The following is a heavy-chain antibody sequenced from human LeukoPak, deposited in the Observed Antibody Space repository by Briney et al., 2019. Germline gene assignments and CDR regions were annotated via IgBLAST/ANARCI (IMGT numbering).Heavy chain of an antibody. J-gene: IGHJ5*02. V-gene: IGHV5-51*01. CDR2: IYPSDSDT. Sequence: GESLQISCKGSGCSFTTYWIGWGRQMPGEGLEGVAIIYPSDSDTIYSPSFQGQVTISADKSTNTAYLQWSSLKASDTAMYYCVRKNDGSNWFDPWGQGTLVTVSS. D-gene: IGHD1-1*01. CDR3: VRKNDGSNWFDP. CDR1: GCSFTTYW.